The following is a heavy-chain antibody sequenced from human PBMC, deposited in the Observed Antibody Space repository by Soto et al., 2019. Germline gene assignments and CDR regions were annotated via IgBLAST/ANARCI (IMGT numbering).Heavy chain of an antibody. Sequence: QVQLQESGPGLVKPSQTLSLTCTVSGGSISSGGYYCSWIRPHAGKGLEWIGYLYYSGSTYYNPSLKSRVTISVDTSKNQCSLKLSSVTAADTAVYYWARGFGFGGMDVWGQGTTVTVSS. D-gene: IGHD3-10*01. CDR1: GGSISSGGYY. CDR2: LYYSGST. V-gene: IGHV4-31*03. CDR3: ARGFGFGGMDV. J-gene: IGHJ6*02.